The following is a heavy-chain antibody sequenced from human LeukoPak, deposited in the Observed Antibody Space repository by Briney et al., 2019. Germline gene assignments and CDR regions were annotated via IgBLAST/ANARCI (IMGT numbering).Heavy chain of an antibody. D-gene: IGHD6-13*01. CDR3: AKDPSRAAAGTVDY. V-gene: IGHV3-23*01. CDR2: ISGSGGST. Sequence: GGSLRLSCAASGFTFSNYAMSWVRQAPGKGLEWVSAISGSGGSTYYADSVKGRFTISRDNSKNTLYLQMNSLRAEDTAVYYCAKDPSRAAAGTVDYWGQGTLVTVSS. CDR1: GFTFSNYA. J-gene: IGHJ4*02.